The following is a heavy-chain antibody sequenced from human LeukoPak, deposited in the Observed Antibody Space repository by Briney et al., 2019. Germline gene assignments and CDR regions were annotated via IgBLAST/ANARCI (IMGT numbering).Heavy chain of an antibody. CDR2: IYHSGST. CDR3: ARAKVGATRYNWFDP. V-gene: IGHV4-30-2*01. CDR1: GGSISSCGYS. Sequence: SETLSLTCAVSGGSISSCGYSWSWIRQPPGKGLEWIGYIYHSGSTYYNPSLKSRVTISVDRSKNQFSLKLSSVTAADTAVYYCARAKVGATRYNWFDPWGQGTLVTVSS. D-gene: IGHD1-26*01. J-gene: IGHJ5*02.